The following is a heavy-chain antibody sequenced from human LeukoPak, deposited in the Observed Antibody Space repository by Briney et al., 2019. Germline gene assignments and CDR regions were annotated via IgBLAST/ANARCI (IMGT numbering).Heavy chain of an antibody. CDR1: GFTFSSYE. D-gene: IGHD3-10*01. J-gene: IGHJ4*02. CDR3: ARGGDYYGSGSQFDY. Sequence: GGSLRLSCAASGFTFSSYEINWVRQAPGKGLEWVSYISSSGSTIYYADSVKGRFTISRDNAKNSLYLQMNSLRAEDTAVYYCARGGDYYGSGSQFDYWGQGTLVTVSS. CDR2: ISSSGSTI. V-gene: IGHV3-48*03.